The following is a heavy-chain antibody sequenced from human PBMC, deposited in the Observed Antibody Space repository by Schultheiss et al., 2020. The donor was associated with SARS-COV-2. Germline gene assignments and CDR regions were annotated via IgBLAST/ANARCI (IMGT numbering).Heavy chain of an antibody. Sequence: SETLSLTCTVSGGSISSYYWSWIRQPPGKGLEWIGYIYYSGSTNYNPSLKSRVTISVDTSKNQFSLKLSSVTAADTAVYYCARGGVDYYGSGSYGDYYYYYGMDVWGQGTTVTVSS. CDR3: ARGGVDYYGSGSYGDYYYYYGMDV. CDR2: IYYSGST. D-gene: IGHD3-10*01. CDR1: GGSISSYY. J-gene: IGHJ6*02. V-gene: IGHV4-59*01.